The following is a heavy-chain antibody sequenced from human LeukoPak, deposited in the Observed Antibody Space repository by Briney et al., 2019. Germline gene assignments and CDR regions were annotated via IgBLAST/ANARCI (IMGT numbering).Heavy chain of an antibody. CDR3: ARSLNYGGNSGGFDY. CDR2: IRYDGSNK. V-gene: IGHV3-30*02. D-gene: IGHD4-23*01. J-gene: IGHJ4*02. CDR1: GFTFSSYG. Sequence: GGSLRLSCAASGFTFSSYGMHWVRQAPGKGLEWVAFIRYDGSNKYYADSVKGRFTISRDNAKNSLYLQMNSLRAEDTAVYYCARSLNYGGNSGGFDYWGQGTLVTVSS.